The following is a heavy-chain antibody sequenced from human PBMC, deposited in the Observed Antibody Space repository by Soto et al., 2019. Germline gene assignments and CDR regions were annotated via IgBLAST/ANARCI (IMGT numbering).Heavy chain of an antibody. CDR3: ARESSSGYYYYGMDV. CDR2: IGPAGDP. Sequence: GGFLRLSCAASGFTFSSYGMHWVRSPTGKGLEWVSVIGPAGDPYYPGSVKGRFTISRDNAKNSLYLQMNSLRAEDTAVYYCARESSSGYYYYGMDVWGQGTTVTVSS. J-gene: IGHJ6*02. CDR1: GFTFSSYG. V-gene: IGHV3-13*05. D-gene: IGHD6-6*01.